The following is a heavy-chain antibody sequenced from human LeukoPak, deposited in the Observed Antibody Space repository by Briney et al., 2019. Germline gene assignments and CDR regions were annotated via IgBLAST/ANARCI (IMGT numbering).Heavy chain of an antibody. D-gene: IGHD6-6*01. CDR2: IIPIFGTA. Sequence: ASVKVSCKASGGTFSSYAISWVRQAPRQGLEWMGGIIPIFGTANYAQKFQGRVTITADESTSTAYMELSSLRSEDTAVYYCASGGLFSSSLTGYFDYWGQGTLVTVSS. CDR3: ASGGLFSSSLTGYFDY. J-gene: IGHJ4*02. CDR1: GGTFSSYA. V-gene: IGHV1-69*13.